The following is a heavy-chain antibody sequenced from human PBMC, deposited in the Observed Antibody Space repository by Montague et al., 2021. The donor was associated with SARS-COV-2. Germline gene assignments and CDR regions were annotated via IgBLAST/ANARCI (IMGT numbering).Heavy chain of an antibody. Sequence: SETLSLTCAVSDGSFSDFYWSWIRQPPGKGLEWIGEVNHSGTTYYNPSLKSRVTISVDTSKNQFSLTLNSVTAADAAVYYCASGDDNGSGYLDVWGKGTMVTVSS. D-gene: IGHD1-26*01. J-gene: IGHJ6*03. CDR1: DGSFSDFY. CDR2: VNHSGTT. CDR3: ASGDDNGSGYLDV. V-gene: IGHV4-34*01.